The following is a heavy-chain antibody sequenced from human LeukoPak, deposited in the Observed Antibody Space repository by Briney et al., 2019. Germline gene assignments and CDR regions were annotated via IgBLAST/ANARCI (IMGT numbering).Heavy chain of an antibody. Sequence: PSETLSLTCTVSGGSISSYYWSWIRQPPGKGLEWIGYMHFSGSTNYNPSLKSRVTISVDTSKKQFSLKLTSVTAADTAVYYCARGFRGARFDYWGQGTLVTVSS. V-gene: IGHV4-59*01. CDR2: MHFSGST. J-gene: IGHJ4*02. CDR3: ARGFRGARFDY. CDR1: GGSISSYY. D-gene: IGHD1-26*01.